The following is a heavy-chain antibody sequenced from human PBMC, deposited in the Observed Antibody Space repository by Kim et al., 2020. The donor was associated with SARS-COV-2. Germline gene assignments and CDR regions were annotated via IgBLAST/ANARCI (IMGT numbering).Heavy chain of an antibody. Sequence: FTISRDNSKNTLYLQMNSLRAEDTAVYYCAKFPYYYDSSGYYYGGGYFDYWGQGTLVTVSS. J-gene: IGHJ4*02. D-gene: IGHD3-22*01. V-gene: IGHV3-23*01. CDR3: AKFPYYYDSSGYYYGGGYFDY.